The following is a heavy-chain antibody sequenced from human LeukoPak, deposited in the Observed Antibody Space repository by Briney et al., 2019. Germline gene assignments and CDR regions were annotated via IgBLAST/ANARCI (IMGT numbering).Heavy chain of an antibody. V-gene: IGHV4-59*01. CDR1: GGSISSYY. Sequence: SETLSLTCTVSGGSISSYYWSWIRQPPGKGLEWIGYIYYSGSTNYNPSLKSRVTISVDTSKNQFSLKLSSVTAAGTAVYYCARLRFLEWLLPDGIFDYWGQGTLVTVSS. CDR3: ARLRFLEWLLPDGIFDY. CDR2: IYYSGST. J-gene: IGHJ4*02. D-gene: IGHD3-3*01.